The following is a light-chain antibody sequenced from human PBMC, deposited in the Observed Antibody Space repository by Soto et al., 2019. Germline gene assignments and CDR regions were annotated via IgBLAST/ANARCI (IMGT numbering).Light chain of an antibody. Sequence: EIVMTQSPATLSVSPGERATLSCRASQSVSSNLAWYQQKPGQAPRLLIYGASTRATGIPARFSGSGSGTEFTLTISSLQPEDFAVYYCQKYNNWPPITFGHGRRLE. CDR3: QKYNNWPPIT. CDR2: GAS. CDR1: QSVSSN. V-gene: IGKV3-15*01. J-gene: IGKJ5*01.